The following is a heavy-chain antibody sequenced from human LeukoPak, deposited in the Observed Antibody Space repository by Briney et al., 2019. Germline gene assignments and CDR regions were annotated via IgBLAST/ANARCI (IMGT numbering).Heavy chain of an antibody. D-gene: IGHD1-14*01. CDR1: GFTFSSYG. J-gene: IGHJ6*03. CDR2: IWYDGSNK. CDR3: ARDGGGSYYYYYMDV. Sequence: GGSLRLSCAAPGFTFSSYGMHWVRQAPGKGLEWVAVIWYDGSNKYYADSLKGRFTISRDNSKNTLYLQMNSLRAEDTAVYYCARDGGGSYYYYYMDVWGKGTTVTVSS. V-gene: IGHV3-33*01.